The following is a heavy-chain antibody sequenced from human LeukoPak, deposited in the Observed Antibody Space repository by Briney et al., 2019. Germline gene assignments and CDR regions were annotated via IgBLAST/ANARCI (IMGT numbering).Heavy chain of an antibody. CDR2: ISGSDEST. CDR1: GFAFGSYA. CDR3: TKQVDFDPADAFDV. Sequence: GGSLRLSCAASGFAFGSYAMGWVRQAPGKGLEWVSAISGSDESTYYADSVTGRLSTSRDKSKNTLYRQMNSLRAEDTAGYYCTKQVDFDPADAFDVWGQGTMVTVSS. J-gene: IGHJ3*01. V-gene: IGHV3-23*01. D-gene: IGHD3-9*01.